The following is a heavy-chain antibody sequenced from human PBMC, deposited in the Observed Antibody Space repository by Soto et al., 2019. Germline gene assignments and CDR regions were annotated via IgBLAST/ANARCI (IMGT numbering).Heavy chain of an antibody. V-gene: IGHV3-33*01. CDR3: ASSSITMVRGVMSDAFDI. CDR2: IWYDGSNK. CDR1: VFTFSSYG. Sequence: PGRSLRLSCAASVFTFSSYGMHWVRQAPGKGLEWVAVIWYDGSNKYYADSVKGRFTISRDNSKNTLYLQMNSLRAEDTAVYYCASSSITMVRGVMSDAFDIWGQGTMVTVSS. J-gene: IGHJ3*02. D-gene: IGHD3-10*01.